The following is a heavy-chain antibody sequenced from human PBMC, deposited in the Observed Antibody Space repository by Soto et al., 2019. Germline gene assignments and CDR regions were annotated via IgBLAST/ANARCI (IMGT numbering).Heavy chain of an antibody. J-gene: IGHJ4*02. V-gene: IGHV4-30-4*01. Sequence: QVQLQESGPGLVKPSQTLSLTCTVSGGSISSGDYYWSWIRQPPGKGLEWIGYIFYSGSTYYNPSLKSRVTLSVDPSKTPFSLKLGSVTAADTAVYYCARWLGYGPHFDYWGQGTLVTVSS. CDR3: ARWLGYGPHFDY. CDR2: IFYSGST. CDR1: GGSISSGDYY. D-gene: IGHD5-12*01.